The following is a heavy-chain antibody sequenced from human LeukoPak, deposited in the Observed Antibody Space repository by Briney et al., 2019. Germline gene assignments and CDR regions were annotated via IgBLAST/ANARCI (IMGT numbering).Heavy chain of an antibody. CDR1: GFTFDDYG. J-gene: IGHJ4*02. CDR3: ARKQWAYYYDSSGYPNFDY. CDR2: INWNGGST. V-gene: IGHV3-20*04. D-gene: IGHD3-22*01. Sequence: GGSLRLSCAASGFTFDDYGMSWVRHAPGKGLEWVSGINWNGGSTGYADSVKGRFTISRDNAKNSLYLQMDSLRAEDTALYYCARKQWAYYYDSSGYPNFDYWGQGTLVTVSS.